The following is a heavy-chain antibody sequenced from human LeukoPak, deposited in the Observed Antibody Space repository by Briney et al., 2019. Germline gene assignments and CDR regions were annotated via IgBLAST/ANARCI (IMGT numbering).Heavy chain of an antibody. CDR3: ARVWGWGGSSGWYRSEQFDY. CDR2: IYTSGST. D-gene: IGHD6-19*01. CDR1: GGSISSYY. Sequence: PSETLSLTCTVSGGSISSYYWSWIRQPAGKGLEWIGRIYTSGSTNYNPSLKSRVTISVDTSKNQFSLKLSSVTAADTAVYYCARVWGWGGSSGWYRSEQFDYWGQGTLVTVSS. V-gene: IGHV4-4*07. J-gene: IGHJ4*02.